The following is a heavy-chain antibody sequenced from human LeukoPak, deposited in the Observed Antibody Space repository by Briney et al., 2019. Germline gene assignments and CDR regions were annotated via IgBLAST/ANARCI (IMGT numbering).Heavy chain of an antibody. CDR3: SLRRRGRFDP. J-gene: IGHJ5*02. Sequence: PSETLSLTCAVYGGSFSGYYWSWIRQPPGKGLEWIGEINHSGSTNYNPSLKSRVTISVDTSKNQFSLMLSSVTAADTAVYYCSLRRRGRFDPWGQGTLVTVSS. CDR1: GGSFSGYY. CDR2: INHSGST. D-gene: IGHD3-9*01. V-gene: IGHV4-34*01.